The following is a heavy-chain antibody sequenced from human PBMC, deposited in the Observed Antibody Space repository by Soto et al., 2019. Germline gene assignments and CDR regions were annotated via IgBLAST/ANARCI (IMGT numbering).Heavy chain of an antibody. CDR1: GFTFINYG. D-gene: IGHD3-10*01. V-gene: IGHV3-30*18. CDR2: ISYDGNNK. Sequence: LRLSCAASGFTFINYGIHWVRQAPGKGLEWVAVISYDGNNKYYADSVKGRFTISRDNSKNTLYLQMNSLRAEDTAVYYCAKDWGYYGSGSSYFDYWGQGTLVTVSS. CDR3: AKDWGYYGSGSSYFDY. J-gene: IGHJ4*02.